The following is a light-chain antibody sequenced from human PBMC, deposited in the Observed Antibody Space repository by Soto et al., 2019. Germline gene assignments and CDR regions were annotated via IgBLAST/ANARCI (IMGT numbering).Light chain of an antibody. CDR1: SSDVGGYNY. Sequence: QSALTQPRSVSGSPGQSVTISCTGTSSDVGGYNYVSWYQRRPGKSPKLMIYDVSKRPSGVPDRFSGSKSGNTASLTISGLQAEDEADYYFCSYAGSYTYVFGTGTKVTVL. CDR3: CSYAGSYTYV. V-gene: IGLV2-11*01. CDR2: DVS. J-gene: IGLJ1*01.